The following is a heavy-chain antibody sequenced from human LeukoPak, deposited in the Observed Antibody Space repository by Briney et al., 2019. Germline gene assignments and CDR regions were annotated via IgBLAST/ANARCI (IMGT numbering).Heavy chain of an antibody. Sequence: PSETLSLTCTVSGGSISSSSYYWGWIRQPPGKGLEWIGSIYYSGSTYYNPSLRSRLTISVDTSSNQFSLDLRSMTAADTAVYYCARHLSSSWNFDYWGRGTLVTVSS. CDR2: IYYSGST. V-gene: IGHV4-39*01. D-gene: IGHD6-13*01. J-gene: IGHJ4*02. CDR1: GGSISSSSYY. CDR3: ARHLSSSWNFDY.